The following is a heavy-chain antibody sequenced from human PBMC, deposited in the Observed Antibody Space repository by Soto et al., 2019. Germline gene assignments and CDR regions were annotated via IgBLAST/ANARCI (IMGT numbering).Heavy chain of an antibody. CDR1: GFPFSAPA. CDR2: IGSSGDFT. Sequence: DVQLLESGGGLVQPGGSLRVSCAASGFPFSAPAMSWVRQAPGKGRDWVAVIGSSGDFTYYADSVKGRFTVSRDNAQNTLHLHMNSLRAEDRAVYYCARDLYAPPPIRWADPWDEGTLGTVLS. CDR3: ARDLYAPPPIRWADP. J-gene: IGHJ5*02. V-gene: IGHV3-23*01. D-gene: IGHD2-2*01.